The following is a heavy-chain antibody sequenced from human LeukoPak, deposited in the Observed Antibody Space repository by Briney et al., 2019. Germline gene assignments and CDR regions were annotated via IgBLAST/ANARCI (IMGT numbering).Heavy chain of an antibody. Sequence: ASVKVSCKASGYTFTSYYMHWVRQAPGQGLEWMGWINPNSGRTNYAQKFQGRVTMTRDTSISTAYMELSRLRSDDTAVYYCARDLRTYYYDSSGYWYDYWGQGTLVTVSS. D-gene: IGHD3-22*01. CDR1: GYTFTSYY. V-gene: IGHV1-2*02. CDR2: INPNSGRT. J-gene: IGHJ4*02. CDR3: ARDLRTYYYDSSGYWYDY.